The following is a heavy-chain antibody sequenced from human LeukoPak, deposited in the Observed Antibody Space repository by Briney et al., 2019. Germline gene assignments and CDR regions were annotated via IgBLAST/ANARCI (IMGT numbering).Heavy chain of an antibody. J-gene: IGHJ5*02. CDR3: ARDYAITGTTRWFDP. Sequence: PSETLSLTCAVYGGSSSGYYWSWIRQPPGKGLEWIGEINHSGSTNYNPSLKSRVTMSVDTSRNQFSLKLSSVTAADTAVYYCARDYAITGTTRWFDPWGQGTLVTVSS. CDR1: GGSSSGYY. V-gene: IGHV4-34*01. D-gene: IGHD1-20*01. CDR2: INHSGST.